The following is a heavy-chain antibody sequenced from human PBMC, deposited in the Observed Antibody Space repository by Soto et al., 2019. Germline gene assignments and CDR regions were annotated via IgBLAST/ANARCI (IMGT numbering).Heavy chain of an antibody. J-gene: IGHJ5*02. Sequence: SETLSLTCTGSGGSISSYYWSWIRQPPGKGLEWIGYIYYSGSTNYNPSLKSRVTISVDTSNNQFSLKLSSVTAADTAVYYCARESLYDILPRYPLAPWGQGTLVPVSS. CDR3: ARESLYDILPRYPLAP. CDR2: IYYSGST. V-gene: IGHV4-59*12. D-gene: IGHD3-9*01. CDR1: GGSISSYY.